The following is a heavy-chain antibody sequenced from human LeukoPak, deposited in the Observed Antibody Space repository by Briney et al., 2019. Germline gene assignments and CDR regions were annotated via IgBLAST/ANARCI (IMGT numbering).Heavy chain of an antibody. CDR1: GFTFSSYA. CDR3: ARVGYDSSGYFLNWFDP. D-gene: IGHD3-22*01. V-gene: IGHV3-7*01. J-gene: IGHJ5*02. Sequence: PGGSLRLSCAASGFTFSSYAMSWVRQAPGKGLEWVANIKQDGSEKYYVDSVKGRFTISRDNSKNSRYLQLNSLIAEDTAVYYCARVGYDSSGYFLNWFDPWGQGTLVTVSS. CDR2: IKQDGSEK.